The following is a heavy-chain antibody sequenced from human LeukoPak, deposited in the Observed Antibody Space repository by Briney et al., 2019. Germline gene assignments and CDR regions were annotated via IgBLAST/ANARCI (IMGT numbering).Heavy chain of an antibody. V-gene: IGHV1-69*05. J-gene: IGHJ3*01. Sequence: EASVKVSCKASGGTFSSYAISWVRQAPGQGLEWMGGIIPIFGTANYAQKFQGRVTITTDESTSTAYMELSSLRSEDTALYYCARDSYCGVDCYDGFDLWGQGTMVTVFS. CDR2: IIPIFGTA. CDR3: ARDSYCGVDCYDGFDL. D-gene: IGHD2-21*02. CDR1: GGTFSSYA.